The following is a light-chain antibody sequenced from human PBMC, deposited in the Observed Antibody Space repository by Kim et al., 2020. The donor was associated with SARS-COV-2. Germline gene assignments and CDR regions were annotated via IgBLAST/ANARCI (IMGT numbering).Light chain of an antibody. J-gene: IGKJ4*01. V-gene: IGKV4-1*01. CDR1: QSVLYSSNNKNY. CDR2: WAS. Sequence: DIVMTQSPDSLAVSLGERATINCKASQSVLYSSNNKNYLAWYQRKPGQPPKLLIYWASTRESGVPDRFSGSGSGTDFTLTISSLQAEDVAVYYCQQYYGTPFTFGRGTKVDIK. CDR3: QQYYGTPFT.